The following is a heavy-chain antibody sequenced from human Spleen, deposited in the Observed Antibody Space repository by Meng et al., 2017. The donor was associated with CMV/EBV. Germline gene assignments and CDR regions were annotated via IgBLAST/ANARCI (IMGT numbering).Heavy chain of an antibody. D-gene: IGHD2-8*01. Sequence: LSGDSVSSNSSAWNWLRPSPSRGLEWLGRTYYRAKWYNDYALSVKSPISINPDTSKNQFSLQLNSVTPEDTAVYYCAREMGRAFDIWGQGTMVTVSS. CDR1: GDSVSSNSSA. J-gene: IGHJ3*02. CDR3: AREMGRAFDI. V-gene: IGHV6-1*01. CDR2: TYYRAKWYN.